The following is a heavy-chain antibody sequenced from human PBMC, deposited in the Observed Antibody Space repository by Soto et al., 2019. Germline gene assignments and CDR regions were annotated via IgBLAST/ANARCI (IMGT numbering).Heavy chain of an antibody. CDR3: ARDQSYEALLFLERPPNCFDL. CDR2: ISSSSSYI. D-gene: IGHD3-3*01. Sequence: VSLRLSCAASGFTFSSYSMNWVRQAPGKGLEWVSSISSSSSYIYYADSVKGRFTISRDNAKNSLYLQMNSLRAEDTAVYYCARDQSYEALLFLERPPNCFDLWCQGLLVTV. J-gene: IGHJ5*02. V-gene: IGHV3-21*01. CDR1: GFTFSSYS.